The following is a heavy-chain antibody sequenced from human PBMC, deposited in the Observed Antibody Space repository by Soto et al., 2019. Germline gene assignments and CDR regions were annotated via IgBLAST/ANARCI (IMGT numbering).Heavy chain of an antibody. Sequence: XETLSVTAHVSCGSVTSGRYYWGWVRQAPGKVLEWIGDVFFMGNTWHNADLKARLTISVDTSNNQFSLRLSSVTAADTAFYFCVRLTSRIAADSHGRSNYLDTWGPGTLVTVSS. J-gene: IGHJ4*02. D-gene: IGHD6-25*01. CDR2: VFFMGNT. CDR1: CGSVTSGRYY. CDR3: VRLTSRIAADSHGRSNYLDT. V-gene: IGHV4-39*01.